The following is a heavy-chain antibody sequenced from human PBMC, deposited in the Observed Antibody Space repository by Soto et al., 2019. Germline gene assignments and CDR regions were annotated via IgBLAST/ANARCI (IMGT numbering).Heavy chain of an antibody. D-gene: IGHD3-3*01. CDR1: GGSISSYY. CDR2: IYNSGSA. Sequence: QVQLQESGPGLVKPSETLSLTCNVSGGSISSYYWTWIRQPPGKGLEWIGHIYNSGSANYNPSLPSRVTHSLDTSKNQFSLNLTSVTAADTAVYYCAGMSFTGFGELFGNFYFYGLDVWGQGTTVTVSS. V-gene: IGHV4-59*03. CDR3: AGMSFTGFGELFGNFYFYGLDV. J-gene: IGHJ6*02.